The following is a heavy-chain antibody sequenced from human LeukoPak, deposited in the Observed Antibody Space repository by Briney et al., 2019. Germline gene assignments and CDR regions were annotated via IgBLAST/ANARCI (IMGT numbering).Heavy chain of an antibody. Sequence: GGSLRLSCAASGFTFTNAWMSWVRQAPGKGLEWVAVISYDGSNKYYADSVKGRFTISRDNSKNTLYLQMNSLRAEDTAVYYCARGVGYSYGYVNYWGQGTLVTVSS. D-gene: IGHD5-18*01. J-gene: IGHJ4*02. V-gene: IGHV3-30-3*01. CDR1: GFTFTNAW. CDR2: ISYDGSNK. CDR3: ARGVGYSYGYVNY.